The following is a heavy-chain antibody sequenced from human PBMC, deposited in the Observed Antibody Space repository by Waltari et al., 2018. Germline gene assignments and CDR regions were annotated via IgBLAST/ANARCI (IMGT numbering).Heavy chain of an antibody. CDR2: SSSSSYI. D-gene: IGHD6-6*01. V-gene: IGHV3-21*01. CDR3: ARGPEYSSSYYYYGMDV. Sequence: SSSSSYIYYADSVKGRFTISRDNAKNSLYLQMNSLRAEDTAVYYCARGPEYSSSYYYYGMDVWGQGTTVTVSS. J-gene: IGHJ6*02.